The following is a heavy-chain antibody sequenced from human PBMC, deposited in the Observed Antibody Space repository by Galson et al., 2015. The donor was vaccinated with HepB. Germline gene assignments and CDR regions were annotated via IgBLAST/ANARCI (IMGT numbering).Heavy chain of an antibody. V-gene: IGHV4-34*01. Sequence: SLTCAVYGESFSGYSWSWIRQPPGKGLEWIGEINHSESTNYNPSLKSRVTISVDTSKNQFSLKLSSVTAADTAAYYCARELIGGYYFDYWGQGTLVTVSS. CDR2: INHSEST. CDR3: ARELIGGYYFDY. D-gene: IGHD3-16*01. J-gene: IGHJ4*02. CDR1: GESFSGYS.